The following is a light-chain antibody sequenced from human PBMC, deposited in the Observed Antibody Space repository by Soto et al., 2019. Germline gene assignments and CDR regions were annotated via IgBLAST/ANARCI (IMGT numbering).Light chain of an antibody. CDR1: QSVTNY. V-gene: IGKV3-15*01. CDR3: QQYNNWPPWT. J-gene: IGKJ1*01. CDR2: EAS. Sequence: EVVLTQSPATLSLSPGERATLSCRACQSVTNYLTWYQQKPGQAPRLLIYEASTRATGIPARFSGSGSGTEFTLTISSLQSEDFAVYYCQQYNNWPPWTFGQGTKVDIK.